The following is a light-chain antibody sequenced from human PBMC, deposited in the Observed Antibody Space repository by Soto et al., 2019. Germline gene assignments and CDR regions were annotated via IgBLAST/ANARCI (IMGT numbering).Light chain of an antibody. CDR2: GTS. V-gene: IGKV3-15*01. Sequence: EIIMTQSPATLSVSPGERATLSCRASQSVSSNLAWYRQRPGQAPRLLIYGTSTRTNGIPDRFSGSGSGTVFTLTISSLQSEDIAVYYCQQYDSWPPLFTFGPGTKVDLK. J-gene: IGKJ3*01. CDR3: QQYDSWPPLFT. CDR1: QSVSSN.